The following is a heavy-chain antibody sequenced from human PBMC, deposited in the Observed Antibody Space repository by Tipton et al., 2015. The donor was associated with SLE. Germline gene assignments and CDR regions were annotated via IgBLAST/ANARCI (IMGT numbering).Heavy chain of an antibody. CDR1: GGSISRGPYH. CDR3: ARHDVSVTGTKGFDY. V-gene: IGHV4-39*01. CDR2: VYYSGSA. J-gene: IGHJ4*02. Sequence: TLCLTCTVSGGSISRGPYHWGWIRQTPGKGLDWIGNVYYSGSAYYSRSLQSRVTISVDTSKMQFSLRLTSVTAADTAIYFCARHDVSVTGTKGFDYWGQGNPVTVSS. D-gene: IGHD1-1*01.